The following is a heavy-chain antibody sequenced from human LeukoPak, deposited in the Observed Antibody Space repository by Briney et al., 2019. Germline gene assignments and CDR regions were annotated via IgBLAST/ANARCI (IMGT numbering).Heavy chain of an antibody. D-gene: IGHD3-10*01. CDR3: AKPRLRGVISSFDY. Sequence: GGSLRLSCAASGFTFSSYEMNWVRQAPGKGLEWVSAISGSGGSTYYADSVKGRFTISRDNSKNTLYLQMNSLRAEDTAVYYCAKPRLRGVISSFDYWGQGTLVTVSS. CDR1: GFTFSSYE. J-gene: IGHJ4*02. V-gene: IGHV3-23*01. CDR2: ISGSGGST.